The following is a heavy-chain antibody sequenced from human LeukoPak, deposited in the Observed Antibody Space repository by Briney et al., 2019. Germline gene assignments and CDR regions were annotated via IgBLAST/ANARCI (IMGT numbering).Heavy chain of an antibody. CDR2: ISYDGSNK. CDR3: ARDLETVRGVQDY. J-gene: IGHJ4*02. Sequence: PGWSLRLSCAASGFTFSSYAMHWVRQAPGKGLEWVAVISYDGSNKYYADSVKGRFTISRDNSKNTLYLQMNSLRAEDTAVYYCARDLETVRGVQDYWGQGTLVTVSS. D-gene: IGHD3-10*01. V-gene: IGHV3-30-3*01. CDR1: GFTFSSYA.